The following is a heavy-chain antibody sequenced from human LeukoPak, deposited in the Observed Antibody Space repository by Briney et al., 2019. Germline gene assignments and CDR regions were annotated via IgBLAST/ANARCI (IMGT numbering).Heavy chain of an antibody. CDR3: ATDTRFDSGMDY. CDR2: FDPEHGET. Sequence: ASVKVSCKVSGYSLTELSMHWVRQAPGKGLEWMGGFDPEHGETIYAQKFQGRVTMTEDTSTDTAYMELSSLRSEDAAVYYCATDTRFDSGMDYWGQGTLVTVSS. V-gene: IGHV1-24*01. J-gene: IGHJ4*02. D-gene: IGHD1-26*01. CDR1: GYSLTELS.